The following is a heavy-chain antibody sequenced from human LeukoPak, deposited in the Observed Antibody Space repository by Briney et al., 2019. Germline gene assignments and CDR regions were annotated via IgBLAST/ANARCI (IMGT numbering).Heavy chain of an antibody. J-gene: IGHJ4*02. V-gene: IGHV1-69*13. CDR1: GGTFSSYA. CDR2: IIPIFGTA. D-gene: IGHD3-10*01. Sequence: SVTVSCKASGGTFSSYAISWVRQAPGQGLEWMGGIIPIFGTANYAQKFQGRVTITADESTSTAYMELSSLRSEDTAVYYCARDLSYYGSWSAFDYWGQGTLVTVSS. CDR3: ARDLSYYGSWSAFDY.